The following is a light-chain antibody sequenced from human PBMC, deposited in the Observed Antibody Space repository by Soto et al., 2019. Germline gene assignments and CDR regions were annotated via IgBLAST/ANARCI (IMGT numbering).Light chain of an antibody. V-gene: IGLV2-11*01. Sequence: QSALTQPLSVSGSPGQSVTISCTGTSSDVGGYNYVSWYQRHPGKAPKLMIYDVSKRPSGVPDRFSGSKSGNTATLTISGLQAEDEADYYCCSYAGSYTYVFGTGTRSPS. CDR3: CSYAGSYTYV. J-gene: IGLJ1*01. CDR1: SSDVGGYNY. CDR2: DVS.